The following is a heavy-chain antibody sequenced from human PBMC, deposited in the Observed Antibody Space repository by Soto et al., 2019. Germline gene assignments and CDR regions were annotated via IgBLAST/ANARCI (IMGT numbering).Heavy chain of an antibody. J-gene: IGHJ6*03. D-gene: IGHD6-6*01. CDR1: GYTFTSYD. Sequence: ASVKVSCKASGYTFTSYDINWVRQATGQGLEWMGWMNPNSGNTGYAQKFQGRVTMTRNTSISTAYMELSSVTAADTAVYYCARGLGRSSSPTGRKNYYYYYYMDVWGKGTTVTVSS. CDR3: ARGLGRSSSPTGRKNYYYYYYMDV. CDR2: MNPNSGNT. V-gene: IGHV1-8*01.